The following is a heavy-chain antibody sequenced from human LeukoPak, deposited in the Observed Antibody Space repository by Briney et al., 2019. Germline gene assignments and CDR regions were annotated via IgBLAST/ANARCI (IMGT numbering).Heavy chain of an antibody. D-gene: IGHD3-22*01. CDR3: ARLPQVHYYDSSGYYY. V-gene: IGHV4-39*01. Sequence: SETLSLTCTVSGGSISSSSYYWGWIRQPPGKGLEWIGSIYYGGSTYYNPSLKSRVTISVDTSKNQFSLKLSSVTAADTAVYYCARLPQVHYYDSSGYYYWGQGTLVTVSS. J-gene: IGHJ4*02. CDR2: IYYGGST. CDR1: GGSISSSSYY.